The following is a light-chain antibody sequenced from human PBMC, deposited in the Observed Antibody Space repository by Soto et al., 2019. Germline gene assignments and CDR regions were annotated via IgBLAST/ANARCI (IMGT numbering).Light chain of an antibody. V-gene: IGLV2-14*03. Sequence: QSALTQPASVSGSPGQSITIPCTGTSNDIGGYNYVSWYQQHPGKVPKLMIFDVSYRPSGISDRFSGSKSGNTASLTISGLQPEDEADYYCSSYGASSTLFGGWTKLT. CDR1: SNDIGGYNY. CDR3: SSYGASSTL. J-gene: IGLJ2*01. CDR2: DVS.